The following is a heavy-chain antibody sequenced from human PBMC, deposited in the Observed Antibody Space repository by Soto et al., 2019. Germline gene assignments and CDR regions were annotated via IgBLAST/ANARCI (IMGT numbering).Heavy chain of an antibody. CDR3: AKNQYNDYDFWSGYYFVRYYGMDV. D-gene: IGHD3-3*01. Sequence: QVQLVESGGGVVQPGRSLRLSCAASGFTFSSYGMHWVRQAPGKGLEWVAVISYDGSNKYYADSVKGRFTISRDNSKNTLYLQMNSLRAEDTAVYYCAKNQYNDYDFWSGYYFVRYYGMDVWGQGTTVTVSS. CDR2: ISYDGSNK. J-gene: IGHJ6*02. CDR1: GFTFSSYG. V-gene: IGHV3-30*18.